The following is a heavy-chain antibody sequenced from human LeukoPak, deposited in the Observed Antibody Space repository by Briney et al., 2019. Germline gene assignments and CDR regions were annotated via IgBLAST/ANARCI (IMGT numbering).Heavy chain of an antibody. D-gene: IGHD1-26*01. J-gene: IGHJ4*02. Sequence: GGSLRLSCAASGFTFSSYSMNWVPKAPGKRLECVSSISSSSSYIYYADSVKGRFTISRDNAKNSLYLQMNSLRAEDTAVYYCASAGGGGSYNINDYWGQGTLVTVSS. V-gene: IGHV3-21*01. CDR1: GFTFSSYS. CDR2: ISSSSSYI. CDR3: ASAGGGGSYNINDY.